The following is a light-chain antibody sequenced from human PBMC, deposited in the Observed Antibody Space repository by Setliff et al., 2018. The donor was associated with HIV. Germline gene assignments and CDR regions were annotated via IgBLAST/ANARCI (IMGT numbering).Light chain of an antibody. CDR3: SSYTSSTPLYV. Sequence: QSVLTQPASVSGSPGQSITISCTGTSSDVGGYNYVSWHQQHPGKAPKLMISDVSNRPSEVSNRFSGSKSGNTASLTISGLQAEDEADYYCSSYTSSTPLYVFGTGTKVTVL. V-gene: IGLV2-14*03. CDR1: SSDVGGYNY. CDR2: DVS. J-gene: IGLJ1*01.